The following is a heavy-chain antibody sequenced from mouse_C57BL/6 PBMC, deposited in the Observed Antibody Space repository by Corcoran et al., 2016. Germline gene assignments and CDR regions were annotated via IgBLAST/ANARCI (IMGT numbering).Heavy chain of an antibody. Sequence: DVQLQESGPGLVKPSQSLSLTCSVTGYSITSGYYWNWIRQFPGNKLEWMGYMSYDGSNNYNPSLKNRISITRDTSKNQFFLKLNSVTTEDTATYYCARKSRSARYFDVGGTGTTFTVSS. CDR1: GYSITSGYY. D-gene: IGHD1-1*01. V-gene: IGHV3-6*01. CDR3: ARKSRSARYFDV. CDR2: MSYDGSN. J-gene: IGHJ1*03.